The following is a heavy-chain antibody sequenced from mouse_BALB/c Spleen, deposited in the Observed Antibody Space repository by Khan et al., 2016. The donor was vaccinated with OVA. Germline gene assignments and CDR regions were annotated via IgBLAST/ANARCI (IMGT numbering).Heavy chain of an antibody. CDR2: IYPGTDNT. Sequence: VQLQQSGAELVRPGASVKLSCKTSGYIFTSYWIHWVKQRSGQGLEWIGRIYPGTDNTYYNEKFKDKATLTADKSSSTAYMQLSSLTSDDSAVYYCARYEGSCHVGHWGQGTTLTVSS. D-gene: IGHD2-3*01. V-gene: IGHV1S132*01. CDR1: GYIFTSYW. CDR3: ARYEGSCHVGH. J-gene: IGHJ2*01.